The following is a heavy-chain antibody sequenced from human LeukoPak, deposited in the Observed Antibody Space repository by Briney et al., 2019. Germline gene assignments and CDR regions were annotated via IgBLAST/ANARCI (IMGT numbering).Heavy chain of an antibody. V-gene: IGHV1-2*02. CDR3: ASLGSGTTFRFYY. D-gene: IGHD1-1*01. CDR1: GYTFSGFY. J-gene: IGHJ4*02. Sequence: GASVKVSCKASGYTFSGFYVHWVRQAPGQGLEWMGWINPNSGGTKYAQKIQGRVTMTRDTSISTASMELTRLTADDTAGYYCASLGSGTTFRFYYWGQGTLVTVSS. CDR2: INPNSGGT.